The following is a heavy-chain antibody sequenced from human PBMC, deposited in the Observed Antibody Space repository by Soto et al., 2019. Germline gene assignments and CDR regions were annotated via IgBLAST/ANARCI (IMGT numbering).Heavy chain of an antibody. Sequence: QVQLQQWGAGLLKPSETLSLTCAVYGGSFSGYYWSWIRQPPGKGLEWIGEINHSGSTNYNPSLKSRVTISVDTSKNQFSLKLSSVTAADTAVYYCARGHDTMVRRVNQEEGYYFDYWGQGTLVTVSS. V-gene: IGHV4-34*01. CDR1: GGSFSGYY. J-gene: IGHJ4*02. D-gene: IGHD3-10*01. CDR3: ARGHDTMVRRVNQEEGYYFDY. CDR2: INHSGST.